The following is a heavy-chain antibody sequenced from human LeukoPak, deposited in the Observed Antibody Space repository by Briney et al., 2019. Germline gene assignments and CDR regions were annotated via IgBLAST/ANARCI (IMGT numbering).Heavy chain of an antibody. J-gene: IGHJ4*02. CDR3: ARDPYSGYDNFPSDY. D-gene: IGHD5-12*01. CDR2: INPNSGGT. CDR1: GYTFTGYY. V-gene: IGHV1-2*02. Sequence: ASMKVSCKASGYTFTGYYMHWVRQAPGQGLEWMGWINPNSGGTNYAQKFQGRVTMTRDTSISTAYMELSRLRSDDTAVYYCARDPYSGYDNFPSDYWGQGTLVTVSS.